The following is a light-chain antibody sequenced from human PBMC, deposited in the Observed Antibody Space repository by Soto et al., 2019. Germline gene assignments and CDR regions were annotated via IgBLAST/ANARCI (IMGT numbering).Light chain of an antibody. Sequence: QSVLTQPPSASGTPGQRVTISCSGSSSNIGSEYVVWYQHLPGTAPKLLIYRNNQRPSGVPDRFAGSKSGTSASLAISGLRSEDEADYYCQVWETSTNHLIFGGGTKLTVL. CDR3: QVWETSTNHLI. CDR1: SSNIGSEY. V-gene: IGLV1-47*01. J-gene: IGLJ2*01. CDR2: RNN.